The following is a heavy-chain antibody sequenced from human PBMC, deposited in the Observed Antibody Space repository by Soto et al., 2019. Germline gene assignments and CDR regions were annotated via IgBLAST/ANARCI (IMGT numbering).Heavy chain of an antibody. J-gene: IGHJ4*01. V-gene: IGHV3-30*03. Sequence: QVPLVESGGDVVQPGRSLRLSCAASGFTFSTYDMHWVRQAPGKGLQWVALVSYDGSNEYYADSVKGRFTISRDNSKDTLYLQMNSLRPGDTAVYYCARDLSHDYRAHWGQGTLVTVSS. CDR1: GFTFSTYD. D-gene: IGHD4-4*01. CDR2: VSYDGSNE. CDR3: ARDLSHDYRAH.